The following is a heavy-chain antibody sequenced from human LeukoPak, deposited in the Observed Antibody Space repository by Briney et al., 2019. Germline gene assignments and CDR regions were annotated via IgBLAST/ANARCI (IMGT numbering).Heavy chain of an antibody. J-gene: IGHJ5*02. CDR1: GGSISSYY. CDR3: ARRRYCSSTSCYRGENWFDP. V-gene: IGHV4-59*08. Sequence: SETLSLTCTVSGGSISSYYWSWIRQPPGKGLEWIGYIYYSGSTNYNPSLKSRVTISVDTSKNQFSLKLSSVTAADTAVYYCARRRYCSSTSCYRGENWFDPWGQGTLVTVSS. D-gene: IGHD2-2*01. CDR2: IYYSGST.